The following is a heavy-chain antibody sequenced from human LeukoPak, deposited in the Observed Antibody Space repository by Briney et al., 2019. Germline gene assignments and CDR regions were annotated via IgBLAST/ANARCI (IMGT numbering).Heavy chain of an antibody. J-gene: IGHJ4*02. CDR3: ATSVVPGDESPPGGL. CDR2: ISSKGGST. V-gene: IGHV3-64*01. D-gene: IGHD2-2*01. Sequence: PGGSLRLSCAASGFTLSSYTMHWVRQAPGKGLEYVSAISSKGGSTYYANSVKGRFTISRDNSKNTLYLQMGSLRAEDMAVYYCATSVVPGDESPPGGLWGQGTLVTVSS. CDR1: GFTLSSYT.